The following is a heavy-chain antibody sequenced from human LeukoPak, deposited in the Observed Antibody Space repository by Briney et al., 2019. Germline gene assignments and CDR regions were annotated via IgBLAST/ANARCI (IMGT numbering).Heavy chain of an antibody. Sequence: SVKVSCKASGGTFSSYAISWVRQAPGQGLEWMGRIIPIFGTANYAQKFQGRVTITTDESTSTAYMELSSLRSEDTAVYYCARGEPTYSSSWYVYWGQGTPVTVSS. CDR2: IIPIFGTA. J-gene: IGHJ4*02. V-gene: IGHV1-69*05. CDR3: ARGEPTYSSSWYVY. D-gene: IGHD6-13*01. CDR1: GGTFSSYA.